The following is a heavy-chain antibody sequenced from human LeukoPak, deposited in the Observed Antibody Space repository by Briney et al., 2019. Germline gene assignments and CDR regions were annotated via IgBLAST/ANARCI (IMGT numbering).Heavy chain of an antibody. CDR3: ARAVAGWDAFDI. Sequence: GGSPRLSCAASGFTFSSYAMSWVRQAPGKGLEWVSAISGSGGSTYYADSVKGRFTISRDNSKNTLYLQMNSLRAEDTAVYYCARAVAGWDAFDIWGQGTMVTVSS. D-gene: IGHD6-19*01. J-gene: IGHJ3*02. CDR2: ISGSGGST. V-gene: IGHV3-23*01. CDR1: GFTFSSYA.